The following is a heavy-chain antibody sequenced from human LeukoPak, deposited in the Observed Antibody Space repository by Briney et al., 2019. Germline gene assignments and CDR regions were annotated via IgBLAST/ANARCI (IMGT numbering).Heavy chain of an antibody. Sequence: SETLSLTCTVSGGSISSYCWSWIRQPAGKGLEWIGRIYTSGSTNYNPSLKSRVTMSVDTSKNQFSLKLSSVTAADTAVYYCAAASTVVTTFDYWGQGTLVTVSS. V-gene: IGHV4-4*07. CDR2: IYTSGST. D-gene: IGHD4-23*01. J-gene: IGHJ4*02. CDR3: AAASTVVTTFDY. CDR1: GGSISSYC.